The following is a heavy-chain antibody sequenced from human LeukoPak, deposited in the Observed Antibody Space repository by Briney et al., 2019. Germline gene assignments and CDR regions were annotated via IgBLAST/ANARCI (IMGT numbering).Heavy chain of an antibody. D-gene: IGHD2-21*02. J-gene: IGHJ4*02. Sequence: SVKASCKDSGGTFSSYAISWVRQAPGQGLEWMGGIIPIFGTANYAQKFQGRVTITADESTSTAYMELSSLRSEDTAVYYCARALAYCGGDCAASFDYWGQGTLVTVSS. CDR3: ARALAYCGGDCAASFDY. CDR2: IIPIFGTA. CDR1: GGTFSSYA. V-gene: IGHV1-69*13.